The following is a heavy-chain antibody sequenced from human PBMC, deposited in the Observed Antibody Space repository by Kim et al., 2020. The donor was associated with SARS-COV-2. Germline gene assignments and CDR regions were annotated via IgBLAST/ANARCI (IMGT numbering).Heavy chain of an antibody. D-gene: IGHD3-10*01. CDR3: ARLIDYYGSGGGYYGMDV. CDR2: IDPSDSYT. Sequence: GESLKISCKGSGYSFTSYWISWVRQMPGKGLEWMGRIDPSDSYTNYSPSFQGHVTISADKSISTAYLQWSSLKASDTAMYYCARLIDYYGSGGGYYGMDVWGQGTTVTVSS. V-gene: IGHV5-10-1*01. J-gene: IGHJ6*02. CDR1: GYSFTSYW.